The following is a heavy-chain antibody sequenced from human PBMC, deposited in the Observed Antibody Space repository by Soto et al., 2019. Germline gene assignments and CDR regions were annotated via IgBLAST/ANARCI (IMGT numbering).Heavy chain of an antibody. D-gene: IGHD6-13*01. V-gene: IGHV4-31*03. CDR1: GGSISSGGYY. CDR3: ARLVGSSGNNWFDP. Sequence: SETLSLTCTVSGGSISSGGYYWSWIRQHPGKGLEWIGYIYYSGSTYYNPSLKSRVTISVDTSKNQFSLKLSSVTAADTAVYYCARLVGSSGNNWFDPWGQGTLLSVSS. CDR2: IYYSGST. J-gene: IGHJ5*02.